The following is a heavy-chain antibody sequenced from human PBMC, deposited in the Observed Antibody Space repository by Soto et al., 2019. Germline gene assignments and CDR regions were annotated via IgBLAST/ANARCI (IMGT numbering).Heavy chain of an antibody. J-gene: IGHJ4*02. CDR2: ISGSGGST. V-gene: IGHV3-23*01. D-gene: IGHD3-10*01. CDR1: GFTFSSYA. CDR3: XXXXXXXXXXIMSDDY. Sequence: EVQLLESGGGLVQPGGSLRLSCAASGFTFSSYAMSWVRQAPGKGLEWVSAISGSGGSTYYADSVKGRFTISRDNSKNTLXXXXXXXXXXXXXXXXXXXXXXXXXXXIMSDDYWGQGTLVTVSS.